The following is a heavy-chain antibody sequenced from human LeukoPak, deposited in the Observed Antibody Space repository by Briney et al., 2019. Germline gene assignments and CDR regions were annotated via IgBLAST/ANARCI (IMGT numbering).Heavy chain of an antibody. CDR1: GYTFTSYY. V-gene: IGHV1-46*01. Sequence: ASVKVSCKASGYTFTSYYMHWVRQAPGQGLEWMGIINPSGGSTSYAQKFQGRVTITRDTSTSTVYMELSSLRSEDTAVYYCARDLRGYSYHYGMDVWGQGTTVTVSS. CDR3: ARDLRGYSYHYGMDV. CDR2: INPSGGST. D-gene: IGHD5-12*01. J-gene: IGHJ6*02.